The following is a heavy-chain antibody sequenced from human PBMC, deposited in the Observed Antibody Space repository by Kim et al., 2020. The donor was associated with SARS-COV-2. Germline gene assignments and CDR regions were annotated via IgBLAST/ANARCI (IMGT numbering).Heavy chain of an antibody. Sequence: GGSLRLSCAASAFTFSAYWMGWVRQAPGKGLEWVAFIKEDGGEKYYVDSVKGRFTISRDNAKNSLFLQMNSLRVEDTAVYFCAGDKGGRAGLDYWGQGTL. D-gene: IGHD3-16*01. V-gene: IGHV3-7*01. CDR3: AGDKGGRAGLDY. J-gene: IGHJ4*02. CDR2: IKEDGGEK. CDR1: AFTFSAYW.